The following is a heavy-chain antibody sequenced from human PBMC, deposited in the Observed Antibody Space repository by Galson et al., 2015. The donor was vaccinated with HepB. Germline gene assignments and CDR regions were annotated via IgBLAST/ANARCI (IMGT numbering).Heavy chain of an antibody. CDR3: APRGVFDY. V-gene: IGHV3-21*04. D-gene: IGHD3-10*01. CDR2: ISSSSSYI. CDR1: GFTFSSYS. Sequence: SLRLSCAASGFTFSSYSMNWVRQAPGKGLEWVSYISSSSSYIFYADSVKGRFTISRDNSKNTLHLRMNSLRAEDTAVYYCAPRGVFDYWGQGTLVTVSS. J-gene: IGHJ4*02.